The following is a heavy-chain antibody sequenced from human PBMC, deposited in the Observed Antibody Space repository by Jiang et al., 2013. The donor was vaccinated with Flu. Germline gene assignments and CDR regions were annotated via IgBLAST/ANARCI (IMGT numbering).Heavy chain of an antibody. Sequence: LLKPSETLSLTCAVYGGSFSGYYWSWIRQPPGKGLEWIGEINHSGSTNYNPSLKSRVTISVDTSKNQFSLKLSSVTAADTAVYYCARGRVQLWPKGGYFDYWGQGTLVTVSS. CDR2: INHSGST. D-gene: IGHD5-18*01. CDR3: ARGRVQLWPKGGYFDY. V-gene: IGHV4-34*01. CDR1: GGSFSGYY. J-gene: IGHJ4*02.